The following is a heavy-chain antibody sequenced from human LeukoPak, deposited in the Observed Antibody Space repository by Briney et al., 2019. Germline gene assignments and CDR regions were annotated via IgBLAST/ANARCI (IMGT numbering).Heavy chain of an antibody. CDR3: ARDRDYDFWSGFGY. CDR2: IWYDGSNK. D-gene: IGHD3-3*01. CDR1: GFTFSNYW. V-gene: IGHV3-33*08. Sequence: GGSLRVSCAASGFTFSNYWMNWVRQAPGKGLEWVAVIWYDGSNKYYADSVKGRFTISRDNSKNTLYLQMNSLRAEDTAVYYCARDRDYDFWSGFGYWGQGTLVTVSS. J-gene: IGHJ4*02.